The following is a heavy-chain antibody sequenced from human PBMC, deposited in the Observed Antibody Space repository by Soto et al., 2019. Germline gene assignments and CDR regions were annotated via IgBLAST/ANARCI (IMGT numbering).Heavy chain of an antibody. J-gene: IGHJ6*02. CDR1: GGSISSGGYY. CDR3: ARDLRDGDYESYGMDV. CDR2: IYYSGST. V-gene: IGHV4-31*03. Sequence: QVQLQESGPGLVKPSQTLSLTCTVSGGSISSGGYYWSWIRQHPGKGLEWIGYIYYSGSTYYNPSLKSRVTISVDTSKNPFSLKLSSVTAADTAVYYCARDLRDGDYESYGMDVWGQGTTVTVSS. D-gene: IGHD4-17*01.